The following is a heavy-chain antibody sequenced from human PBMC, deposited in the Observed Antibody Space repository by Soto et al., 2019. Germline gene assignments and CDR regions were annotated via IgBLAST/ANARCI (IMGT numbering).Heavy chain of an antibody. Sequence: QVQLQQSGPGLVKPSGTLSLTCAVSGVSTRGSEWWTWVRQAPGKGLEWIAETRASGPTNYNPSLQSQVTISLDTSKSQLSLTLIAVTAADTAVYFCARDADFGPEDPKFWAFDLWGQGTMVMVSS. V-gene: IGHV4-4*02. CDR1: GVSTRGSEW. CDR2: TRASGPT. J-gene: IGHJ3*01. CDR3: ARDADFGPEDPKFWAFDL. D-gene: IGHD3-3*01.